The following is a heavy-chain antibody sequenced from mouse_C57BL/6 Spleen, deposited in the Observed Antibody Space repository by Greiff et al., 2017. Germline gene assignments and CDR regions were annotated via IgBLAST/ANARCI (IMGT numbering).Heavy chain of an antibody. V-gene: IGHV14-2*01. Sequence: VQLQQSGAELVKPGASVKLSCTASGFNIKDYYMHWVKQRTEQGLEWIGRIDPEDGETKSAPKFQGKATITADTASHTASLQLSSLTSEDTAVFYCARGWRAYWGQGTLVTVSA. J-gene: IGHJ3*01. CDR2: IDPEDGET. CDR1: GFNIKDYY. CDR3: ARGWRAY.